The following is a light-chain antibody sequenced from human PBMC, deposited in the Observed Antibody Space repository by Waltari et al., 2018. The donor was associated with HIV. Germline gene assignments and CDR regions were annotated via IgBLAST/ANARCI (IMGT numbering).Light chain of an antibody. CDR3: SVWDDSLSVQV. V-gene: IGLV1-47*01. CDR2: SNN. CDR1: NSNIGKHE. J-gene: IGLJ3*02. Sequence: QSVLIQSPSMSGTPGQSITISCSGSNSNIGKHEVYWHQQFPGTAPKVLIYSNNRRPSGVPDRFSGSKSGTSASLAISGLRSEDEADYYCSVWDDSLSVQVFGGGTKLTVL.